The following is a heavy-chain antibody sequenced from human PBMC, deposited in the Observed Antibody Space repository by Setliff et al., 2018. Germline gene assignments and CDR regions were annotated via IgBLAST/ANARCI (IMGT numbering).Heavy chain of an antibody. CDR3: AVDHVTNIAESGYGYTRIDP. J-gene: IGHJ5*02. D-gene: IGHD6-19*01. CDR1: GGSITDENSW. CDR2: IYIRGGT. Sequence: SETLSLTCTVSGGSITDENSWWAWIRQPAGKRPEWLGLIYIRGGTDYNPSLKSRVTISLDTSRNQFSLNLTSVTAADTTVYYCAVDHVTNIAESGYGYTRIDPWGQGIPVTVSS. V-gene: IGHV4-61*02.